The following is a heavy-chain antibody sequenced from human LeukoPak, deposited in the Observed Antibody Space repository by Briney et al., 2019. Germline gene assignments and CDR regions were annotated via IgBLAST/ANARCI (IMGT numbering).Heavy chain of an antibody. D-gene: IGHD2-2*02. CDR2: IYPGDSDT. CDR3: AIGGDSSTSCYRCFNY. V-gene: IGHV5-51*01. Sequence: GASLKISCKGSGYRFTSYWIGWVRQMPGKGLEWMGGIYPGDSDTRYSPSFQGQVTISADKSISTAYLQWSSLEASDTAMYYCAIGGDSSTSCYRCFNYRGQGTLGTVSS. CDR1: GYRFTSYW. J-gene: IGHJ4*02.